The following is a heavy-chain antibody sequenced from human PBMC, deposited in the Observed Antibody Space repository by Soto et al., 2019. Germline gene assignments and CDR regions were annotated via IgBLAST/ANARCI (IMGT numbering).Heavy chain of an antibody. D-gene: IGHD2-2*01. J-gene: IGHJ3*02. CDR2: IYPGDSDT. CDR1: GYDFTSYW. Sequence: GESLKLSCKASGYDFTSYWIGWVRQKPGKGLEWMGMIYPGDSDTRDSPSFQGQVTISADKSTTSAYLQWSNLKASDTAMYYCARRRSSTAFDIWGQGTMVTVSS. CDR3: ARRRSSTAFDI. V-gene: IGHV5-51*01.